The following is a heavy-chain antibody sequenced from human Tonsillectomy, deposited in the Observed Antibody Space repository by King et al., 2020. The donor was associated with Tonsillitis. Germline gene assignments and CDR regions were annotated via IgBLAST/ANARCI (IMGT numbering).Heavy chain of an antibody. D-gene: IGHD1-26*01. CDR2: IYYSGST. J-gene: IGHJ4*02. CDR3: ARGGRDSGSPGRVDY. CDR1: GGSISSYY. Sequence: VQLQESGPGLVKPSETLSLTCTVSGGSISSYYWNWIRQPPGKELEWIGYIYYSGSTNYNPSLKSRVTISVDTSQKQFSLKLTSVTAADTAVYYCARGGRDSGSPGRVDYWGQGTLVTVSS. V-gene: IGHV4-59*01.